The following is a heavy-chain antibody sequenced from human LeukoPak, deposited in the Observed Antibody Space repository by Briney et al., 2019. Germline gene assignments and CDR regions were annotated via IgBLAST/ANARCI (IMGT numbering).Heavy chain of an antibody. CDR1: GFTFSSYS. V-gene: IGHV3-21*01. CDR2: ISSSSSYI. J-gene: IGHJ3*02. D-gene: IGHD2-15*01. CDR3: ARGFGARYCSGGSCYGVGAFDI. Sequence: PGGSLRLSCAASGFTFSSYSMNWVRQAPGKGLEWVSSISSSSSYIYYADSVKGRFTISRDNAKNSLYLQMKSLRAEDTAVYYCARGFGARYCSGGSCYGVGAFDIWGQGTMVTVSS.